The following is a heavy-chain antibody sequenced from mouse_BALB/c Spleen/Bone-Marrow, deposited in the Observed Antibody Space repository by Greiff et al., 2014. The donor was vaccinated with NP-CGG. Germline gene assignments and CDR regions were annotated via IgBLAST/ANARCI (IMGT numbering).Heavy chain of an antibody. V-gene: IGHV4-1*02. CDR1: GFDFSRYW. D-gene: IGHD1-1*01. CDR2: INPDSSTI. J-gene: IGHJ2*01. Sequence: DVQLQESGSGLVQPGGSLKLSCAASGFDFSRYWMSWVRQAPGKGLEWIGEINPDSSTINYTPSLKDKFIISRDNAKNTLYLQMSKVRSEDTALYYCARQGYYGYSDYWGQGTTLTVSS. CDR3: ARQGYYGYSDY.